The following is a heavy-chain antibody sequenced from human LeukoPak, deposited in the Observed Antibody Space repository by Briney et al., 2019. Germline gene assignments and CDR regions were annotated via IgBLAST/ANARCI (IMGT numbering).Heavy chain of an antibody. D-gene: IGHD3-3*01. Sequence: SETLSLTCTVSGGSISSSSYYWGWIRQPPGKGLEWIGYIYYSGSTNYNPSLKSRVTISVDTSKNQFSLKLSSVTAADTAVYYCARDLGRFLENWFDPWGQGTLVTVSS. CDR3: ARDLGRFLENWFDP. V-gene: IGHV4-61*01. CDR2: IYYSGST. CDR1: GGSISSSSYY. J-gene: IGHJ5*02.